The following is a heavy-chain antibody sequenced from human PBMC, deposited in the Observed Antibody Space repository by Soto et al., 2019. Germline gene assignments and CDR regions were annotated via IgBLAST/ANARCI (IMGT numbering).Heavy chain of an antibody. CDR1: GGSFSGYY. Sequence: SETLSLTCAVYGGSFSGYYWSWIRQPPGKGLEWIGYIYYSGSTNYNPSLKSRVTISVDTSKNQFSLKLSSVTAADTAVYYCARARRGGSPRWFDPWGQGTLVTVSS. CDR2: IYYSGST. V-gene: IGHV4-59*01. CDR3: ARARRGGSPRWFDP. D-gene: IGHD2-15*01. J-gene: IGHJ5*02.